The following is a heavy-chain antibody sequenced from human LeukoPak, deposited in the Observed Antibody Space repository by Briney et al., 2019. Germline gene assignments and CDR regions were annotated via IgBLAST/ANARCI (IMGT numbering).Heavy chain of an antibody. J-gene: IGHJ4*02. D-gene: IGHD3-10*01. CDR2: IYYSGGT. CDR1: GGSISSYY. Sequence: PSETLSLTCTVSGGSISSYYWSWIRQPPGKGLEWIGYIYYSGGTNYNPSLKSRVTISVDTSKNQFSLKLSSVTAADTAVYYCAREPESGSYNDYWGQGTLVTVSS. CDR3: AREPESGSYNDY. V-gene: IGHV4-59*01.